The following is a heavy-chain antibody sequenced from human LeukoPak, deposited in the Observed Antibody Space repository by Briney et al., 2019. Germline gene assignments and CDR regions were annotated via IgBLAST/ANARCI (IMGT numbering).Heavy chain of an antibody. V-gene: IGHV4-39*02. D-gene: IGHD3-22*01. CDR2: IYYSGSA. CDR3: ARDLRITMIVVAHDAFDI. Sequence: PSETLSLTCTVSGVSISSSSYYWGWIRQPPGKGLEWIGSIYYSGSAYYNPSLKSRVTISVDTSKNQFSLKLSSVTATDTAVYYCARDLRITMIVVAHDAFDIWGQGTMVTVSS. CDR1: GVSISSSSYY. J-gene: IGHJ3*02.